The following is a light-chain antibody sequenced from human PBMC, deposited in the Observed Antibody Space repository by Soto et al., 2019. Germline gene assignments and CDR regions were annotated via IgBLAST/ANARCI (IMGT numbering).Light chain of an antibody. V-gene: IGKV3-15*01. CDR2: AAS. CDR3: HQYKKFPPYT. CDR1: QSIKSD. Sequence: EIVLTQSPDTLTVSPGERATLSCRASQSIKSDLAWYQQKPGQAPRLLIYAASTRATGIPARFSGSGSGIEFTLTISSLQSEDVAVFYCHQYKKFPPYTFCQGTRLEI. J-gene: IGKJ2*01.